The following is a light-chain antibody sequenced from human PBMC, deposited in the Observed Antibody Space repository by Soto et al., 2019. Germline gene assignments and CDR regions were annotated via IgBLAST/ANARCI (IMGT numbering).Light chain of an antibody. CDR2: EVS. Sequence: QSALTQPASVSGSPGQSITISCTGTSSDVGGHNHVSWYQQHPGKAPKLMIYEVSNRPSGVSIRFSGSKSGNTASLTISGLQAEDEADYYCSSYTSSRTWVFGGRTKLTVL. CDR3: SSYTSSRTWV. J-gene: IGLJ3*02. CDR1: SSDVGGHNH. V-gene: IGLV2-14*01.